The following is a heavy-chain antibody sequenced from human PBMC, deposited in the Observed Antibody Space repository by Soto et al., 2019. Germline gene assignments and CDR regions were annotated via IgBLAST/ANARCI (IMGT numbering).Heavy chain of an antibody. CDR2: IWYDGTNT. CDR1: GFSFSTYG. D-gene: IGHD5-18*01. J-gene: IGHJ6*02. Sequence: QVQLVESGGGVVRPGRSLRLACEASGFSFSTYGMHWVRQAPGKGLQWVAGIWYDGTNTYYADCVKGRFTISRDNSKDTLYLETNNLRAEDTAVYYCARVEAPLIHSDHYYYGMDVWGQGTTVTVSS. CDR3: ARVEAPLIHSDHYYYGMDV. V-gene: IGHV3-33*01.